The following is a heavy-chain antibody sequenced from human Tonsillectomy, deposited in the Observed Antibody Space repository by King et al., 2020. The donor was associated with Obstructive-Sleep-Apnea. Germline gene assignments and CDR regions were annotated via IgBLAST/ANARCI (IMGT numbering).Heavy chain of an antibody. CDR3: ARLVVNWFDP. CDR2: SYSSVST. CDR1: GVSISNYY. Sequence: VQLQESGPGLVKPSETLSLTCTVSGVSISNYYWSWIRQPAGKGLQWIGRSYSSVSTNYNPSLKSRVTMSVDTSKNQFSLKLSSVTAADTAVYYCARLVVNWFDPWGQGTLVTVSS. D-gene: IGHD2-15*01. V-gene: IGHV4-4*07. J-gene: IGHJ5*02.